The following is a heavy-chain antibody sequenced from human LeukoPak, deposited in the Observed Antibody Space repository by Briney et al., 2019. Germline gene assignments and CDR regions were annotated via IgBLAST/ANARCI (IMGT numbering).Heavy chain of an antibody. Sequence: PSETLSLTCTVSGYSISGGYYWGWIRQPPGKGLEWIGTIYRSGSTYYNPSLKRRVTISVDTSRNQFSLQLSSVTAADTAVYYCARNAGDYTKPSDYWGQGTLVTVSS. CDR3: ARNAGDYTKPSDY. V-gene: IGHV4-38-2*02. CDR2: IYRSGST. J-gene: IGHJ4*02. D-gene: IGHD4-11*01. CDR1: GYSISGGYY.